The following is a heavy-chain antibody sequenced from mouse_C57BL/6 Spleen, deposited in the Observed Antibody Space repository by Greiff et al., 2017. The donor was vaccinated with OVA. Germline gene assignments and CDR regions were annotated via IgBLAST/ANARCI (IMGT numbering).Heavy chain of an antibody. J-gene: IGHJ2*01. D-gene: IGHD2-4*01. CDR1: GFSLTSYG. CDR3: ARCGITTGGYYFDY. CDR2: IWSGGST. V-gene: IGHV2-2*01. Sequence: QVQLKESGPGLVQPSQSLSITCTVSGFSLTSYGVHWVRQSPGKGLEWLGVIWSGGSTDYNAAFISRLSISKDNSKSQVFFKMNSLQADDTAIYYCARCGITTGGYYFDYWGQGTTLTVSS.